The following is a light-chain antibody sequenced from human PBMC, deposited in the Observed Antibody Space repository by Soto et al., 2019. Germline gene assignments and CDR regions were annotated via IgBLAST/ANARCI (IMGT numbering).Light chain of an antibody. Sequence: MVMTRSPVTGPGSPVGIARRAFMASQSVSSNLAWYQQKPGQAPRILIYGASTRATGIPARFSGSGSGTTYTLTISSLLSEDYAVYYCQQYNNWPPWTFGQGTKVDI. CDR3: QQYNNWPPWT. J-gene: IGKJ1*01. CDR1: QSVSSN. CDR2: GAS. V-gene: IGKV3-15*01.